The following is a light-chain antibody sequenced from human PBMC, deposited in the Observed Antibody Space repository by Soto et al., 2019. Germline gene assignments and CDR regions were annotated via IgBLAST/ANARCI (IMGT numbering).Light chain of an antibody. Sequence: QSALTQPASVSGSPGQSITVSCTGTSDDIGRYNHVSWYQQHPGKAPKLMISEVTNRPSGVSNRFSGSKSGNTASLTISRLQAEDEADYYCASYRTINTYVSGPGTRSPS. CDR1: SDDIGRYNH. J-gene: IGLJ1*01. V-gene: IGLV2-14*01. CDR3: ASYRTINTYV. CDR2: EVT.